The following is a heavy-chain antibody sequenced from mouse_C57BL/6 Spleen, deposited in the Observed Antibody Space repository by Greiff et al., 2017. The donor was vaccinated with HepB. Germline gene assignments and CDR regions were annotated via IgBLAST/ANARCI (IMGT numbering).Heavy chain of an antibody. CDR3: GRSITAVVARDFDV. J-gene: IGHJ1*03. CDR1: GYTFTSYW. D-gene: IGHD1-1*01. CDR2: INPRNGGT. V-gene: IGHV1-53*01. Sequence: QVQLQQPGAELVKPGASVKLSCKASGYTFTSYWMTWVKQRPGQGLEWIGNINPRNGGTNYNEKFKSKATLTVDKSSSTAYMQLSSLRSEDSAVYDGGRSITAVVARDFDVWGTGTTVTVSS.